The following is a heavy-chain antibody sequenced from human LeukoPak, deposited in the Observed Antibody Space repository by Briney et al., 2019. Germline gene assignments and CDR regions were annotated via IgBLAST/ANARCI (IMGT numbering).Heavy chain of an antibody. D-gene: IGHD2-15*01. CDR1: GFTFSSYW. V-gene: IGHV3-7*01. J-gene: IGHJ4*02. CDR2: IKQDGSEK. CDR3: ARGRYCSGGSCYYFDY. Sequence: GGSLRLSCAASGFTFSSYWMSWVRQAPGKGLEWVANIKQDGSEKYYVDSVKGRFTISRDNAKNSLYLQMNSLRAEDTAVYYCARGRYCSGGSCYYFDYWAREPWSPSPQ.